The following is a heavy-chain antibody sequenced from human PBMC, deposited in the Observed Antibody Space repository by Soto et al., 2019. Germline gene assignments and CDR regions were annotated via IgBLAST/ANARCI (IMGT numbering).Heavy chain of an antibody. Sequence: GGSLRLSCAASGFTFSSYSMNWVRQAPGKELEWVSSISSSSSYIYYADSVKGRFTIPRDNAKNSLYLQMNSLRSEDTAAYYCAREHSYYDSIGDFSSQGTLVTVSS. D-gene: IGHD3-22*01. CDR2: ISSSSSYI. J-gene: IGHJ4*02. CDR1: GFTFSSYS. V-gene: IGHV3-21*01. CDR3: AREHSYYDSIGDF.